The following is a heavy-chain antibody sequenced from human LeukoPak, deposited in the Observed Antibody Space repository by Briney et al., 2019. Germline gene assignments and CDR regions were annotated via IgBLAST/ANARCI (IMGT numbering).Heavy chain of an antibody. Sequence: ASVKVSCKASGYTFTSYDINWVRQATGQGLERMGWMNPNSGNTGYAQKFQGRVTMTRNTSISTAYMELSSLRSEDTAVYYCARSGGSYIYFDYWGQGTLVTVSS. CDR1: GYTFTSYD. V-gene: IGHV1-8*01. D-gene: IGHD1-26*01. CDR2: MNPNSGNT. CDR3: ARSGGSYIYFDY. J-gene: IGHJ4*02.